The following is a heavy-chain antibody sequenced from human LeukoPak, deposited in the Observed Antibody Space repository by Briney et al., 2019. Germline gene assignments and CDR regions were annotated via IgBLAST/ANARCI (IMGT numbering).Heavy chain of an antibody. CDR1: GFTFSSYT. Sequence: GGSLRLSCAASGFTFSSYTMSWVRQAPGKGLEWVSTITTSDGNTYYADSVKGRFTVSRDDSRNTLYLQMNSLRAEDTAVYYCAKDGGLWVSAHWGDSWGRGTLVTVSS. D-gene: IGHD7-27*01. CDR2: ITTSDGNT. J-gene: IGHJ4*02. V-gene: IGHV3-23*01. CDR3: AKDGGLWVSAHWGDS.